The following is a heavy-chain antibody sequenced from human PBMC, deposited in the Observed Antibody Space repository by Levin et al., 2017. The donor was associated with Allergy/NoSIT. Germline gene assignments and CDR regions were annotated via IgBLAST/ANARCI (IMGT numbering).Heavy chain of an antibody. Sequence: ASVKVSCKTSGYIFSGYGIGWVRQAPGQGPEWMGWISTYNGNTKYAQKFQGRVTMTTDTSTTTVYMELRSLRSDDTAVYYCSRAPKEVIGSASWYWGQGTLVTVAS. CDR3: SRAPKEVIGSASWY. J-gene: IGHJ4*02. V-gene: IGHV1-18*01. D-gene: IGHD2-21*01. CDR2: ISTYNGNT. CDR1: GYIFSGYG.